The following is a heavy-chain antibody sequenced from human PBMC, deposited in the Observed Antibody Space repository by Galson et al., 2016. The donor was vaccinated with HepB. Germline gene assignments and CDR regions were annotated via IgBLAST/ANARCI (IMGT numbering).Heavy chain of an antibody. CDR3: ARLYFGSGGAVDY. J-gene: IGHJ4*02. Sequence: SLRLSCAASGFTFSNNGMHWVRQAPGKGLEWVAVISFDGSHEYYADSVKGRFTISRDNSKNTLYLQMNSLRAEDTAVYYCARLYFGSGGAVDYWGQGTLITVSS. D-gene: IGHD3-10*01. CDR1: GFTFSNNG. V-gene: IGHV3-30*03. CDR2: ISFDGSHE.